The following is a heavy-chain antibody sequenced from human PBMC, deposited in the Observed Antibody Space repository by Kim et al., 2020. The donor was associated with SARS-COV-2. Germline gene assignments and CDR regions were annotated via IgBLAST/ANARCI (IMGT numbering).Heavy chain of an antibody. Sequence: GGSLRLSCTTSGFTFTGYAMSWVRQAPGKGLEWVSSIDGTDGTTYYVASVKGRFIITRDNSKITLLLQMRSLRADNTAVYYCMKVGWGCIWDHWGQGTLVTVSS. J-gene: IGHJ4*02. CDR2: IDGTDGTT. CDR3: MKVGWGCIWDH. CDR1: GFTFTGYA. D-gene: IGHD2-21*01. V-gene: IGHV3-23*01.